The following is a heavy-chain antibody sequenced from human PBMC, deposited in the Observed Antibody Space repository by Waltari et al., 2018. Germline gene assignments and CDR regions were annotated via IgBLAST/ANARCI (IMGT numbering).Heavy chain of an antibody. CDR1: GASISSDDYY. CDR3: ASQDITGGYFDY. CDR2: IFYSGRT. V-gene: IGHV4-30-4*08. D-gene: IGHD7-27*01. J-gene: IGHJ4*02. Sequence: QVQLQESGPGLVKPSQTLSLTCPVSGASISSDDYYWSWIRQPPGKGLEWIGHIFYSGRTYFNPSLKSRVTMSLETSKNQFSLKLSSVTAADTAVYYCASQDITGGYFDYWGQGTLVTVSS.